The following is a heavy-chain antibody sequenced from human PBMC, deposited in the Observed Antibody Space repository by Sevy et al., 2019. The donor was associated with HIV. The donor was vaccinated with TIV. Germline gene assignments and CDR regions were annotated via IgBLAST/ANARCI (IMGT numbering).Heavy chain of an antibody. Sequence: SETLSLTCAVHDGSFSGYYWNWIRQLPGKGLEWIGEINESGITYYNPSLKSRVTISVDTSKKQFSLKLNSVTAVDSAFYFCARSPPVVVVPGAPSWFDPWGQGTLVTVSS. V-gene: IGHV4-34*01. CDR3: ARSPPVVVVPGAPSWFDP. CDR2: INESGIT. J-gene: IGHJ5*02. CDR1: DGSFSGYY. D-gene: IGHD2-2*01.